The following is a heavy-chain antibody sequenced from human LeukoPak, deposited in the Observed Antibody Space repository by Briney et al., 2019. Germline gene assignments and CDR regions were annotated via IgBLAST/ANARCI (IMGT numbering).Heavy chain of an antibody. CDR3: ARDTVVTPKDY. CDR2: IYTSGST. V-gene: IGHV4-4*07. D-gene: IGHD4-23*01. J-gene: IGHJ4*02. Sequence: PETLSLTCTVSGGSISSYYWSWIRQPAGKGLEWIGRIYTSGSTNYNPSLKSRVTISVDTSKNQFSLKLSSVTAADTAVYYCARDTVVTPKDYWGQGTLVTVSS. CDR1: GGSISSYY.